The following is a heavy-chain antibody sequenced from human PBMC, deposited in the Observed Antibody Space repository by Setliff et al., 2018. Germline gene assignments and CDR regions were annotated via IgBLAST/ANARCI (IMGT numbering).Heavy chain of an antibody. CDR2: ISGSGGST. J-gene: IGHJ6*02. Sequence: TGGSLRLSCAASGFTFSSYAMGWVRQAPGKGLEWVSAISGSGGSTYYADSVKGRFTISRDNSKNTVYLRMNALRAEDTGLYYCARDRGQVTVNNRYGFYYYGMDVWGQGTTVTVSS. D-gene: IGHD3-16*02. CDR1: GFTFSSYA. CDR3: ARDRGQVTVNNRYGFYYYGMDV. V-gene: IGHV3-23*01.